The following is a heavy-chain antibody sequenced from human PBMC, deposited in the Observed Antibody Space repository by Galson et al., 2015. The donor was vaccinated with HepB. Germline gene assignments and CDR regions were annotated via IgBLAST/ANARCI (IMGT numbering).Heavy chain of an antibody. CDR3: ARVGPRGYDLDY. CDR1: GFTFSDYY. D-gene: IGHD5-18*01. CDR2: ISSSGSTI. J-gene: IGHJ4*02. V-gene: IGHV3-11*01. Sequence: SLRLSCAASGFTFSDYYMSWIRQAPGKGLEWVSSISSSGSTIYYADSVKGRFTISRDNAKSSLYLQMNSLRAEDTAVYYCARVGPRGYDLDYWGQGTLVTVSS.